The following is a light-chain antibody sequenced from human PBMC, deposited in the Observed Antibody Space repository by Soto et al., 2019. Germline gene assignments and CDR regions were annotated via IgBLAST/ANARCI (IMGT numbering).Light chain of an antibody. Sequence: QSALTQPASVSGSPGQSISISCTGTTSDVGRYNYVSWYQQHPGKAPKLMIYDVSYRPSRVSNRFSGSKSGITASLTISGLQAEDEADYYCNSFTTRSTYVFGTGTKVTVL. V-gene: IGLV2-14*03. CDR1: TSDVGRYNY. CDR3: NSFTTRSTYV. CDR2: DVS. J-gene: IGLJ1*01.